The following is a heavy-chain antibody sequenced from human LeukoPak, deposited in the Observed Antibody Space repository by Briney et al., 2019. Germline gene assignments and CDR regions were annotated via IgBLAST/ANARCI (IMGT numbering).Heavy chain of an antibody. CDR2: INSDGSST. V-gene: IGHV3-74*01. D-gene: IGHD3-22*01. J-gene: IGHJ4*02. CDR1: AFTFSSYW. Sequence: GGSLRLSCPASAFTFSSYWMHWVRQAPGKGLGWVSRINSDGSSTSYADSVKGRFTISRDNAKNTLYLQMNSLRAEDTAVYYCASYHDSSGQKPYFDYWGQGTLVTVSS. CDR3: ASYHDSSGQKPYFDY.